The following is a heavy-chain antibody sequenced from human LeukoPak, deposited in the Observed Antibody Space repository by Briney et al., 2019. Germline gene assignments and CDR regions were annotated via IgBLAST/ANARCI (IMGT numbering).Heavy chain of an antibody. CDR3: AGFTYYDILTGHGAFDI. J-gene: IGHJ3*02. V-gene: IGHV4-34*01. CDR2: INHSGST. CDR1: GGSFSGYY. D-gene: IGHD3-9*01. Sequence: SETLSLTCAVYGGSFSGYYWSWIRQPPGKGLEWIGDINHSGSTNYNPSLKSRVTISVDTSKNQFSLKLSSVTAADTAVYYCAGFTYYDILTGHGAFDIWGQGTMVTVSS.